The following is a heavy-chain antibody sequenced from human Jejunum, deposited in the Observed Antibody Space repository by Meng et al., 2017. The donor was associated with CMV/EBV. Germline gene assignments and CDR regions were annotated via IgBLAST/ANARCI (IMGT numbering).Heavy chain of an antibody. Sequence: TAHYIHWVRQATGQGLEWMGWINPNSGGTNYAQQFQARVTMTRDTSINTVYMELSSLTSDDTAVYYCARGTYYYGSGRNYGPPDDWGQGTLVTVSS. J-gene: IGHJ4*02. D-gene: IGHD3-10*01. CDR3: ARGTYYYGSGRNYGPPDD. V-gene: IGHV1-2*02. CDR1: TAHY. CDR2: INPNSGGT.